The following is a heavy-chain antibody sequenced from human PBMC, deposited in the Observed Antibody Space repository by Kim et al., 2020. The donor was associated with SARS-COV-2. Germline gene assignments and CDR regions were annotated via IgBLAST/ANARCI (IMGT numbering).Heavy chain of an antibody. CDR3: ARLVRSAAGPNWFDP. CDR1: GYSFTSYW. J-gene: IGHJ5*02. CDR2: IDPSDSYT. V-gene: IGHV5-10-1*01. Sequence: GESLKISCKGSGYSFTSYWISWVRQMPGKGLEWMGRIDPSDSYTNYSPSFQGHVTISADKSISTAYLQWSSLKASDTAMYYCARLVRSAAGPNWFDPWGQGTLVTVSS. D-gene: IGHD6-13*01.